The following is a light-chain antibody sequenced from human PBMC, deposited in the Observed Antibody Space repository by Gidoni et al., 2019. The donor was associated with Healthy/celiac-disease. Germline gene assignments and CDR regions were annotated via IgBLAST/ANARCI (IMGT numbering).Light chain of an antibody. J-gene: IGKJ2*01. V-gene: IGKV3-20*01. CDR3: QQYGSSPET. Sequence: TQSPGPLSLSPGERATLSSWASQSVISIYLAWYQQKTGQAPSLLIDGASSRAAGIPDRFSSSRSGTSITLTISRLEPEDFAVYYCQQYGSSPETFGQGTKLEIK. CDR2: GAS. CDR1: QSVISIY.